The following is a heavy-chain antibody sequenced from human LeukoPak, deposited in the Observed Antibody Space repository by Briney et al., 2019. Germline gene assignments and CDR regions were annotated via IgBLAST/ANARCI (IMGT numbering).Heavy chain of an antibody. J-gene: IGHJ3*02. CDR2: ISAYNGNT. V-gene: IGHV1-18*01. Sequence: ASVKVSCKASGYTFTSYGISWVRQAPGQGLEWMGWISAYNGNTNYAQKLQGRVTMTTDTSTSTAYMELRSLRSDDTAVYYCATFNYYDSSGYLDAFDIWGQGTMVTVSS. CDR1: GYTFTSYG. CDR3: ATFNYYDSSGYLDAFDI. D-gene: IGHD3-22*01.